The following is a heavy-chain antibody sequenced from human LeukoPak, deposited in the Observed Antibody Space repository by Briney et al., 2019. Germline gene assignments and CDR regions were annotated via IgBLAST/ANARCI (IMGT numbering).Heavy chain of an antibody. CDR1: GYTFTSYG. D-gene: IGHD5-24*01. J-gene: IGHJ4*02. Sequence: ASVKVSCKASGYTFTSYGINWVRQAPGQGLEWMGWIGAYNGNTNYAQNLQGRVTMTTDTSTSTAYMELRSLRSDDTAVYYCARVHRYNLYYFDYWGQGTLVTVSS. CDR2: IGAYNGNT. CDR3: ARVHRYNLYYFDY. V-gene: IGHV1-18*01.